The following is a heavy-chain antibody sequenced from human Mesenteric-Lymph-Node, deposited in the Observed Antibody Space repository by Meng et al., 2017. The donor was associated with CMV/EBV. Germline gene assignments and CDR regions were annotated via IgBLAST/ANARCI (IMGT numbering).Heavy chain of an antibody. CDR3: TTDSFIVVVPAASYWYFDL. D-gene: IGHD2-2*01. V-gene: IGHV3-15*01. CDR2: IRSIPDGGTP. CDR1: GFTFRNAW. Sequence: GESLKISCAASGFTFRNAWMSWVRQAPGQGLEWVGRIRSIPDGGTPDYATPVKGRFTISRDDSQNTLYLQMDSLKAEDTAVYYCTTDSFIVVVPAASYWYFDLWGRGTLVTVSS. J-gene: IGHJ2*01.